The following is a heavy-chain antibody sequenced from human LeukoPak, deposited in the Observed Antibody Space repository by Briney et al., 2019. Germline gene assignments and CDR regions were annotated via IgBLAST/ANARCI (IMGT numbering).Heavy chain of an antibody. CDR3: ARHGRRRIGLTMIVVYYFDY. D-gene: IGHD3-22*01. CDR1: GGSFSSSSYY. Sequence: KPSETLSLTCTVSGGSFSSSSYYWAWIRQPPGKGLEWIGSSYYSGSTYHNPSLKSRVTISVDTSKNQFSLRLSSVTAADTAVYYCARHGRRRIGLTMIVVYYFDYWGQGTLVTVSS. CDR2: SYYSGST. J-gene: IGHJ4*02. V-gene: IGHV4-39*01.